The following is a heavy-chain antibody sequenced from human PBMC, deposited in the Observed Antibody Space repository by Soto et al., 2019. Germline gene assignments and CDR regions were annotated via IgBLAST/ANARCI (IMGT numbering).Heavy chain of an antibody. J-gene: IGHJ5*02. V-gene: IGHV4-59*01. CDR1: GGSINNYY. Sequence: SETLSLTCTVSGGSINNYYWSWIRQPPGKALEWIGYVHYSGTTDYSPSLESRVTISVDTSKNQFSLNVTSLTAADTAVYYCARHNGRFYQRWFDPWGQGTLVTVSS. CDR2: VHYSGTT. CDR3: ARHNGRFYQRWFDP. D-gene: IGHD1-26*01.